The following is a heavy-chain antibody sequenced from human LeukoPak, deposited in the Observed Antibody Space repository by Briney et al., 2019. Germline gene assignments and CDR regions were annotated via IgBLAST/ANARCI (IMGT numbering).Heavy chain of an antibody. CDR1: GGSISSSNW. J-gene: IGHJ5*02. V-gene: IGHV4-4*02. D-gene: IGHD6-13*01. CDR3: ARYQRAAAGTNWFDP. Sequence: SETLSLTCAVSGGSISSSNWWSWVRQPPGKGLEWIGEIYHSGSTNYNPSLKSRVTISVDKSKNQFSLKLSSVTAADTAVYYCARYQRAAAGTNWFDPWGQGTLVTVSS. CDR2: IYHSGST.